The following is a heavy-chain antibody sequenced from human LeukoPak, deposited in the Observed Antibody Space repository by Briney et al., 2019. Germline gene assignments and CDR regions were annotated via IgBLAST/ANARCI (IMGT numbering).Heavy chain of an antibody. V-gene: IGHV3-30-3*01. Sequence: GSLRLSCAASGFTFSTYFMHWVRQAPGKGLEWVADIASDGSHTFYVESVKGRFTISRDNSKNTLYLQMNSLRAEDTAVYFCARERQDTILHSGAFDIWGQGTMVTASS. CDR2: IASDGSHT. CDR1: GFTFSTYF. J-gene: IGHJ3*02. D-gene: IGHD2-21*01. CDR3: ARERQDTILHSGAFDI.